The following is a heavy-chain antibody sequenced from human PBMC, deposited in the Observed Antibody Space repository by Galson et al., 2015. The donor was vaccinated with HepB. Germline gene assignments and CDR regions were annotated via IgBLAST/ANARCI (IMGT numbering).Heavy chain of an antibody. CDR3: ARVARDGYSFDY. V-gene: IGHV1-69*13. CDR2: IIPIFGTA. CDR1: GGTFSSYA. J-gene: IGHJ4*02. D-gene: IGHD5-24*01. Sequence: SVKVSCKASGGTFSSYAISWVRQAPGQGLEWMGGIIPIFGTANYAQKFQGRVTITADESTSTAYMELSSLRSEDTAVHYCARVARDGYSFDYWGQGTLVTVSS.